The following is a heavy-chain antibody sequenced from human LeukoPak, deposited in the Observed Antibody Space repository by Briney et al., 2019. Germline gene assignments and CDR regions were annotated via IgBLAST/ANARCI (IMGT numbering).Heavy chain of an antibody. V-gene: IGHV1-8*02. CDR1: GYIFTNYD. J-gene: IGHJ3*02. CDR3: VRESTIEMAGSDAFDI. Sequence: ASVKVSCKASGYIFTNYDINWVRQATGQGLEWMGWVNPNNGNTGLAQKFQGRLTMSRSTSISTAYMELRSLRSEDTAVYYCVRESTIEMAGSDAFDIWGQGTKVIVSS. D-gene: IGHD6-19*01. CDR2: VNPNNGNT.